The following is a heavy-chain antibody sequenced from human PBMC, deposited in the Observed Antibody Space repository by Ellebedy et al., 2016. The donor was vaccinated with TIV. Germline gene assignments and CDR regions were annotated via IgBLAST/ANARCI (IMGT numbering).Heavy chain of an antibody. CDR3: ARRFDIVTGSYPRGYYGLDI. J-gene: IGHJ6*02. Sequence: AASVKVSCKASGYTFTTYAINWVRQAPGQRPEGMGWINAGIGNTKYSENFQGRVTITTDTSASTAYMELSNLRSEDTAVYYCARRFDIVTGSYPRGYYGLDIWGQGTTVTVSS. CDR2: INAGIGNT. CDR1: GYTFTTYA. V-gene: IGHV1-3*01. D-gene: IGHD3-9*01.